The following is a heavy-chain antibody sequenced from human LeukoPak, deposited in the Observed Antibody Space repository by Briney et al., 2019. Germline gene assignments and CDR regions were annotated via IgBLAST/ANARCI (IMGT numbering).Heavy chain of an antibody. Sequence: SETLSLTCTVSGGSISSSSYYWGWIRQPPGKGLEWIGSIYYSGSTYYNPSLKSRVTISVDTSKNQFSLKLSSVTAADTAVYYCARRTRWTTVTTVYYYYYMDVWGKGTTVTVSS. J-gene: IGHJ6*03. CDR3: ARRTRWTTVTTVYYYYYMDV. D-gene: IGHD4-17*01. CDR2: IYYSGST. CDR1: GGSISSSSYY. V-gene: IGHV4-39*07.